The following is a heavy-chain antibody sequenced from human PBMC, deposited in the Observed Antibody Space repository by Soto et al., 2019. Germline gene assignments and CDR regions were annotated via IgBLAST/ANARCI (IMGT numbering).Heavy chain of an antibody. CDR2: MNPNSGNT. J-gene: IGHJ6*02. Sequence: QVQLVQSGAEVKKPGASVKVSCKASGYTFTSYDINWVRQATGQGLEWMGWMNPNSGNTGYAQKFQGRVTMTSNTSISTAYMELSSLRSEDTAVYYCARAGSSSFCYSYGMDVWGQGTTVTVSS. D-gene: IGHD6-6*01. V-gene: IGHV1-8*01. CDR3: ARAGSSSFCYSYGMDV. CDR1: GYTFTSYD.